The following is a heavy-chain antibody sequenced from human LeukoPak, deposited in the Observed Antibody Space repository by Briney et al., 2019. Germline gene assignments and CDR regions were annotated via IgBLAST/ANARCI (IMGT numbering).Heavy chain of an antibody. CDR2: ISGSGGST. CDR1: GFTFSSYA. V-gene: IGHV3-23*01. CDR3: AKDQVMSLNALLDY. J-gene: IGHJ4*02. Sequence: GGSLRLSRAASGFTFSSYAMSWVRQAPGKGLEWVSAISGSGGSTYYADSVKGRFTISRDNSKNTLYLQMNSLRAEDTAVYYCAKDQVMSLNALLDYWGQGTLVTVSS.